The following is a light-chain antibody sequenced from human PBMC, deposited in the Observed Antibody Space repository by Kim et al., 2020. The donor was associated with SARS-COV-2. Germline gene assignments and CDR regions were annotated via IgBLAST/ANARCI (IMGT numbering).Light chain of an antibody. Sequence: SSELTQDPVVSVALGQTVRITCQGDSLRSYYATWYQQKPGQAPLLVIYGKNNRPSGIPDRFSGSSSGNTASLTITGAQAEDEADYYCNSRDNSDNHVLFGGGTQLTVL. V-gene: IGLV3-19*01. CDR1: SLRSYY. CDR2: GKN. J-gene: IGLJ2*01. CDR3: NSRDNSDNHVL.